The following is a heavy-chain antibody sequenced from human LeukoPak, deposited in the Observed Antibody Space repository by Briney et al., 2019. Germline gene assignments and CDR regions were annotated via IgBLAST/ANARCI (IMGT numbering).Heavy chain of an antibody. CDR1: GFTFDDYA. J-gene: IGHJ3*02. V-gene: IGHV3-9*03. Sequence: GRSLRLSCAASGFTFDDYAMHWVRQAPGKGLEWVSGIGWNSGSIGYADSVKGRFTTSRDNDKNSLYLQMNSLRAEDMALYYCAKDTRRYYYDSSGCAFDIWGQGTMVTVSS. CDR2: IGWNSGSI. CDR3: AKDTRRYYYDSSGCAFDI. D-gene: IGHD3-22*01.